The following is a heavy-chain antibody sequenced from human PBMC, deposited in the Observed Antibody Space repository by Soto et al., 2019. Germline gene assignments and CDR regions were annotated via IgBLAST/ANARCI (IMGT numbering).Heavy chain of an antibody. J-gene: IGHJ3*02. CDR3: AKAHIPIVGATTVAFDI. D-gene: IGHD1-26*01. V-gene: IGHV3-23*01. Sequence: GGSLRLSCAASGFTFSSYAMSWVRQAPGKGLEWVSAISGSGGSTYYADSVKGRFTISRDNSKNTLYLQMNSLRAEDTAVYYCAKAHIPIVGATTVAFDIWGQGTMVTVSS. CDR1: GFTFSSYA. CDR2: ISGSGGST.